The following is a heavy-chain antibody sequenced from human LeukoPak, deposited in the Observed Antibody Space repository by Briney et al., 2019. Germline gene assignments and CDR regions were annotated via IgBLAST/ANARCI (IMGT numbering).Heavy chain of an antibody. D-gene: IGHD1-26*01. J-gene: IGHJ4*02. Sequence: HPGGPLRLSCAASGFTFSSYWMSWVRQAPGKGLEGVANIKQDGSEKYYVDSVKGRFTISRDNAKNSLYLQMNSLRAEDTAVYYWARDYSRSFDYWGQGTLVTVSS. V-gene: IGHV3-7*01. CDR1: GFTFSSYW. CDR3: ARDYSRSFDY. CDR2: IKQDGSEK.